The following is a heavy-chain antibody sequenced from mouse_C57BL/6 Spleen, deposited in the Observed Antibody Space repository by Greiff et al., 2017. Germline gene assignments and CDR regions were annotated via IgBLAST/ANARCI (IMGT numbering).Heavy chain of an antibody. Sequence: QVQLQQPGAELVKPGASVTMSCKASGYTFTSYWITWVKQRPGQGLEWIGDIYPGSGSTNYNEKFKSKATLTVDTSSSTAYMQLSSLTSADSAVYYCARGGVITTVVVGDYWGQGTTLTVSS. CDR3: ARGGVITTVVVGDY. J-gene: IGHJ2*01. V-gene: IGHV1-55*01. D-gene: IGHD1-1*01. CDR2: IYPGSGST. CDR1: GYTFTSYW.